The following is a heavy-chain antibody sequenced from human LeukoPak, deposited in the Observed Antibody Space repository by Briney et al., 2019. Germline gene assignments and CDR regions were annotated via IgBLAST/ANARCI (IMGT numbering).Heavy chain of an antibody. Sequence: GGSLRLSCAASGFTFSSYGMHWDRQASGKGLEWVAVISYDGSNKYYTDSVKGRFTISRDNSKNTLYLQMNSLRAEDTAVYYCAKDSSSSWYYFDYWGQGTLVTVSS. CDR2: ISYDGSNK. J-gene: IGHJ4*02. CDR1: GFTFSSYG. D-gene: IGHD6-13*01. V-gene: IGHV3-30*18. CDR3: AKDSSSSWYYFDY.